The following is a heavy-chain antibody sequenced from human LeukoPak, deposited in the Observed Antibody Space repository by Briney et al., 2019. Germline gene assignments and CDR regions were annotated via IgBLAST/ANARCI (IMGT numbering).Heavy chain of an antibody. D-gene: IGHD2-2*01. CDR2: IWYEGSNK. CDR3: AKDGQVVVVPAATFDP. V-gene: IGHV3-33*06. J-gene: IGHJ5*02. Sequence: GGSLRLSCAASGFTFNSFGMHWVRQAPGKGLEWVATIWYEGSNKNYADSVKGRLTISRDNSKNTLYLEMNSLRAEDTAVYYCAKDGQVVVVPAATFDPWGQGTLVTVSS. CDR1: GFTFNSFG.